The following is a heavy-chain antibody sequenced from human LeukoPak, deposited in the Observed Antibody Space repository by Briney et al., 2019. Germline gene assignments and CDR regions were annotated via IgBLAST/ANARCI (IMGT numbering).Heavy chain of an antibody. D-gene: IGHD3-10*01. CDR1: GGSFGGYY. CDR3: ARGTTYYYGSGSYYNDY. CDR2: INHSGST. Sequence: SETLSLTCAVYGGSFGGYYWSWIRQPPGKGLEWIGEINHSGSTNYNPSLKSRVTLSVDTSKNQFSLKLSSVTAADTAVYYCARGTTYYYGSGSYYNDYWGQGTLVTVSS. J-gene: IGHJ4*02. V-gene: IGHV4-34*01.